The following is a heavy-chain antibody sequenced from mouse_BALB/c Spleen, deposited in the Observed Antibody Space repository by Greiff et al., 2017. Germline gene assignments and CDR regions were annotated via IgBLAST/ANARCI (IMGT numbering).Heavy chain of an antibody. D-gene: IGHD2-14*01. CDR2: IYPGDGDT. Sequence: VQLQESGAELARPGASVKLSCKASGYTFTSYWMQWVKQRPGQGLEWIGAIYPGDGDTRYTQKFKGKATLTADKSSSTAYMQLSSLASEDSAVYYCARSYYRYDGGVAYWGQGTLVTVSA. CDR3: ARSYYRYDGGVAY. V-gene: IGHV1-87*01. CDR1: GYTFTSYW. J-gene: IGHJ3*01.